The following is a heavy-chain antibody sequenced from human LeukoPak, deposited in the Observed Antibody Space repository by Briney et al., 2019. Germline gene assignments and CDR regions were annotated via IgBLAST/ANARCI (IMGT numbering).Heavy chain of an antibody. CDR3: AKDRLAYSYAQPFDN. CDR1: GFTFSTFG. D-gene: IGHD5-18*01. V-gene: IGHV3-23*01. J-gene: IGHJ4*02. Sequence: GGSLRLSCAASGFTFSTFGMSWVRQAPGKGLEWVSGISTSGDSAYYADSVRGRFTMSRDNSKNTLYLQMSGLRAEDTAVYYCAKDRLAYSYAQPFDNWGQGTVVTVSS. CDR2: ISTSGDSA.